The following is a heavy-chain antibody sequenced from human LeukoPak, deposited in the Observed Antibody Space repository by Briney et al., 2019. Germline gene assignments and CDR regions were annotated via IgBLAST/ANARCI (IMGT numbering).Heavy chain of an antibody. J-gene: IGHJ4*02. V-gene: IGHV3-53*01. CDR1: GFTVNSNH. CDR2: IYTGGST. CDR3: ASRPFNQGPEPFDY. Sequence: GGSLRLSCAASGFTVNSNHMSWVRQAPGKGLEWVSLIYTGGSTYYADSVRGRFTISRDNSKNTLYLQMNSLRAEDTAVYYCASRPFNQGPEPFDYWGQGTLVTVSS. D-gene: IGHD1-14*01.